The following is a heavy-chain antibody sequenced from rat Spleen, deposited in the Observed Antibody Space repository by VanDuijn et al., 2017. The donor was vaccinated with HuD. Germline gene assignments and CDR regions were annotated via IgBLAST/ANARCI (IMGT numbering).Heavy chain of an antibody. CDR3: ARRHYGYTDYFDY. CDR2: ISPSGGST. J-gene: IGHJ2*01. Sequence: EVQLVESGGGLVQPGRSLKLSCAASGFTFSNYDMAWVRQAPTKGLEWVASISPSGGSTYYRDSVKGRFTISTDNAKSTLSLQMDSLRSEDTATYYCARRHYGYTDYFDYWGQGVMVTVSS. D-gene: IGHD1-9*01. CDR1: GFTFSNYD. V-gene: IGHV5-25*01.